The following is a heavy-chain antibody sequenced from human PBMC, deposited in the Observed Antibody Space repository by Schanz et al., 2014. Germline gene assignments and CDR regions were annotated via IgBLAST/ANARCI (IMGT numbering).Heavy chain of an antibody. V-gene: IGHV3-23*04. CDR3: AKAGSGWSTAGYYY. D-gene: IGHD6-19*01. CDR1: GFIFSNSW. J-gene: IGHJ4*02. CDR2: ISDNGIST. Sequence: DVQLVDSGGGLVQPGGSLRLSCAASGFIFSNSWMSWVRQAPGKGLEWVSGISDNGISTYYADSVKGRFSISRENSKSILYLQRNSLRAEDTAVYYCAKAGSGWSTAGYYYWGQGTLVAVSS.